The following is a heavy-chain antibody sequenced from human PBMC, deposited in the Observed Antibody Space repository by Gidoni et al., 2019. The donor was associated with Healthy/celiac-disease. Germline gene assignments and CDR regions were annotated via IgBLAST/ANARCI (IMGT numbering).Heavy chain of an antibody. Sequence: QVQLQESAPGLVKPSETLSLTCPVPGGSISSYYWSWIRQPPGKVLEWIGYIYYSGSTNYNPPLKSRVIISVDTSKNQFSLKLSSVTAADTAVYYCARHKGDPFDPWGQGTLVTVSS. V-gene: IGHV4-59*08. CDR1: GGSISSYY. D-gene: IGHD3-16*01. J-gene: IGHJ5*02. CDR2: IYYSGST. CDR3: ARHKGDPFDP.